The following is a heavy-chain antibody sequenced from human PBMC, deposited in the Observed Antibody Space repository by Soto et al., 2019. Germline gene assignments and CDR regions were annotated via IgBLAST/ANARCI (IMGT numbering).Heavy chain of an antibody. Sequence: SETLSLTCAVSGDSISSTNWWAWVRQPPGKGLEWIGEIFHSGSTNYNPSLKSRVTISIDKSKNQFSLELSSVTATDTAMYYCARAYDTSGYAQYWGQGTLVTVSS. J-gene: IGHJ4*02. CDR1: GDSISSTNW. D-gene: IGHD3-22*01. CDR2: IFHSGST. CDR3: ARAYDTSGYAQY. V-gene: IGHV4-4*02.